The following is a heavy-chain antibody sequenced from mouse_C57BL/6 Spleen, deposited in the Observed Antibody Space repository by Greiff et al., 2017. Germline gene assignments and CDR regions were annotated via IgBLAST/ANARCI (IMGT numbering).Heavy chain of an antibody. Sequence: SGFSLTSYGVHWVRQSPGKGLEWLGVIWRGGSTDYNAAFMSRLSITKDNSKSQVFFKMNSLQADDTAIYYCAKNGVYDYDWYFDVWGTGTTVTVSS. CDR3: AKNGVYDYDWYFDV. V-gene: IGHV2-5*01. J-gene: IGHJ1*03. CDR2: IWRGGST. D-gene: IGHD2-4*01. CDR1: GFSLTSYG.